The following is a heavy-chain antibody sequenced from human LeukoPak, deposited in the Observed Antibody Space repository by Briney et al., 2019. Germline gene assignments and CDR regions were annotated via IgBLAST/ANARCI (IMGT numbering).Heavy chain of an antibody. CDR2: ISSSSSYI. CDR3: ARVGLMRANDY. D-gene: IGHD2-8*01. V-gene: IGHV3-21*01. CDR1: GFTFSSYS. J-gene: IGHJ4*02. Sequence: GGSLRLSCAASGFTFSSYSMTWVRQAPGKGLEWVSSISSSSSYIYYADSVKGRFTISRDNAKNSLYLQMNSLRAEDTAVYYCARVGLMRANDYWGQGTLVTVSS.